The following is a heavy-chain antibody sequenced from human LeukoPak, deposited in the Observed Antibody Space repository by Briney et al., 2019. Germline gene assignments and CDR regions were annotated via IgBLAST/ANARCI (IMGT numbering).Heavy chain of an antibody. CDR2: IYYTRST. Sequence: SETLCLTCTVSGGSISSSSHFWGWIRQPPGKGLELIGGIYYTRSTYYNSSLTSRLTISVDRSKNQFSLTLSALTAAATAAFYCARLDNWNRYYFDYWGQGTLVTVSS. CDR1: GGSISSSSHF. CDR3: ARLDNWNRYYFDY. J-gene: IGHJ4*02. D-gene: IGHD1-20*01. V-gene: IGHV4-39*01.